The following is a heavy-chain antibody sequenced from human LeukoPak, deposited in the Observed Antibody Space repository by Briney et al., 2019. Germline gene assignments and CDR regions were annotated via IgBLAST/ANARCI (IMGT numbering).Heavy chain of an antibody. V-gene: IGHV3-74*01. CDR1: GFTFRSYW. J-gene: IGHJ4*02. CDR3: AREVTETSYFDY. CDR2: INSDGTAT. Sequence: GGSLRLSCAASGFTFRSYWMHWARQAPGKGLVWVSRINSDGTATTYADSVKGRFSASRDNAKNTLYLQMNSLRAEDTAVYYCAREVTETSYFDYWGQGTLVAVSS. D-gene: IGHD2-21*02.